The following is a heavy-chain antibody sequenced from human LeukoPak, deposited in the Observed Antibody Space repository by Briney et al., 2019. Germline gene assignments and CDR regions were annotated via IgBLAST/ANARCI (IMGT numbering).Heavy chain of an antibody. D-gene: IGHD3-10*01. J-gene: IGHJ1*01. CDR1: GFTFSSYS. CDR2: ISSGSSAI. CDR3: ARDGSGSYYKYFQH. Sequence: PGGSLRLSCAASGFTFSSYSMNWVRQAPGKGLEWVSYISSGSSAIYYADSVKARFTISRDNAKNSLYLQMDSLRDDDTAVYYCARDGSGSYYKYFQHWGQGTLVTVSS. V-gene: IGHV3-48*02.